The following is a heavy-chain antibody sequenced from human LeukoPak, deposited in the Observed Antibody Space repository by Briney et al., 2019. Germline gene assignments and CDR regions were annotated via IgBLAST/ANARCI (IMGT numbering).Heavy chain of an antibody. Sequence: SVKVSCKAAGGTFSSYAISWVRQAPGQGLEWMGGIIPIFGTANYAQKFQGRVTITADESTSTAYMELSSLRSEDTAVYYCARSLRTGAPNDAAFDIWGQGTMVTVSS. CDR1: GGTFSSYA. D-gene: IGHD1-1*01. V-gene: IGHV1-69*13. J-gene: IGHJ3*02. CDR2: IIPIFGTA. CDR3: ARSLRTGAPNDAAFDI.